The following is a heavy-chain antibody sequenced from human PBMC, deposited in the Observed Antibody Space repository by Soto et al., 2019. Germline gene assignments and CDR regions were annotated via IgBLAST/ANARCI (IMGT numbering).Heavy chain of an antibody. CDR3: TRDQRYSSAV. CDR2: VNSDGSIT. D-gene: IGHD5-18*01. J-gene: IGHJ4*02. V-gene: IGHV3-74*01. CDR1: GFDFTNSW. Sequence: GSLRLSCAASGFDFTNSWMHWVRQAPGKGLVWVSHVNSDGSITTYADSVKGRFTISRDNAKNTVYLQMNSLRVEDTAVYYCTRDQRYSSAVWGQGTLVTVSS.